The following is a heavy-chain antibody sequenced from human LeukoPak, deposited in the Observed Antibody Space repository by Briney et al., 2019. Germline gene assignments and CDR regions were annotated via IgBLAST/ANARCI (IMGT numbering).Heavy chain of an antibody. Sequence: SQTLSLTCTVSGGSISSGDYYWSWIRQPLGKGLEWIGYIYYSGSTYYNPSLKSRVTISVDTSKNQFSLKLSSVTAADTAVYYCARERADYDFWSGSYNWFDPWGQGTLVTVSS. D-gene: IGHD3-3*01. CDR2: IYYSGST. CDR1: GGSISSGDYY. CDR3: ARERADYDFWSGSYNWFDP. J-gene: IGHJ5*02. V-gene: IGHV4-30-4*01.